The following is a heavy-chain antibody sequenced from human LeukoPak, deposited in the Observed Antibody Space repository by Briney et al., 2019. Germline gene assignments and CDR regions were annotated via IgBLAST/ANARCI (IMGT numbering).Heavy chain of an antibody. Sequence: GGSLRLSCAASGFTFSSSGMNWVRQTPGKGLHWVSSNIYYADSVKGRFTISRDNSKNTLYLQMNSLRAEDTAVYYCAKVRGIAVAGTIDYWGQGTLVTVSS. CDR3: AKVRGIAVAGTIDY. J-gene: IGHJ4*02. CDR1: GFTFSSSG. D-gene: IGHD6-19*01. V-gene: IGHV3-23*01. CDR2: NI.